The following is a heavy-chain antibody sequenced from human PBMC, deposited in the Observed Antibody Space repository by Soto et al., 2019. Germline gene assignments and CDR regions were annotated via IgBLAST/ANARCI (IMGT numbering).Heavy chain of an antibody. CDR3: AKALYNWNDGPYDAFDI. V-gene: IGHV3-23*01. D-gene: IGHD1-1*01. Sequence: GSLRLSCAASGFTFSSYAMSWVRQAPGKGLEWVSAISGSGGSTYYADSVKGRFTTSRDNSKNTLYLQMNSLRAEDTAVYYCAKALYNWNDGPYDAFDIWGQGTMVT. CDR1: GFTFSSYA. J-gene: IGHJ3*02. CDR2: ISGSGGST.